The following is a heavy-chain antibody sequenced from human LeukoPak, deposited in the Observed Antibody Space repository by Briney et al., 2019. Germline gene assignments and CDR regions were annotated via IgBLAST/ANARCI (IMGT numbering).Heavy chain of an antibody. J-gene: IGHJ6*02. Sequence: GGSQTLSCAPSGFTFRSYSMKWVRQARGEGLDWASYISSSSSTTYYADSVKGRFTISRDNAKNSLYLQMNSLRDEDTAVYYCARLPQVSGGGVWGQGTTVTVSS. V-gene: IGHV3-48*02. D-gene: IGHD7-27*01. CDR2: ISSSSSTT. CDR1: GFTFRSYS. CDR3: ARLPQVSGGGV.